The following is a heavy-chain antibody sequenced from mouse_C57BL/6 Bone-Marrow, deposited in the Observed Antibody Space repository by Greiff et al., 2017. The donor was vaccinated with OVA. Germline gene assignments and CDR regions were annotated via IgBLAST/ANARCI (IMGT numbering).Heavy chain of an antibody. D-gene: IGHD1-1*01. V-gene: IGHV1-15*01. J-gene: IGHJ3*01. CDR1: GYTFTDYE. CDR2: IDPETGGT. Sequence: QVHVKQSGAELVRPGASVTLSCKASGYTFTDYEMHWVKQTPVHGLEWIGAIDPETGGTAYNQKFKGKAILTADKSSSTAYMELRSLTSEDSAVYYCTRRYGSSYGFAYWGQGTLVTVSA. CDR3: TRRYGSSYGFAY.